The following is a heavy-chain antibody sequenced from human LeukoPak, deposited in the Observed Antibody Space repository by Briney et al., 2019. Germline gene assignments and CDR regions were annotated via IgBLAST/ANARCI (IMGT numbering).Heavy chain of an antibody. Sequence: PGGSLRLSCAASGFTFSSYWMSWVRQAPGKGLEWVANIKQDGSEKYYVDSVKGRFTISRDNAKNSLYLQMNSLRAEDAAVYYCARDRGYCSSTSRLNWFDPWGQGTLVTVSS. V-gene: IGHV3-7*01. CDR3: ARDRGYCSSTSRLNWFDP. CDR2: IKQDGSEK. CDR1: GFTFSSYW. J-gene: IGHJ5*02. D-gene: IGHD2-2*01.